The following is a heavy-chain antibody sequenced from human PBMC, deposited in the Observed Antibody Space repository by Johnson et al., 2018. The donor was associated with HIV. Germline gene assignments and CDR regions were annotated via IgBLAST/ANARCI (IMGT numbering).Heavy chain of an antibody. J-gene: IGHJ3*02. CDR3: VRVELGAFDI. D-gene: IGHD1-7*01. Sequence: VQLVESGGGVVQPGRSLRLSCAASGFTFSTYAMHWVRQAPGKGLEWVGRTRNKANSYTTEYAASVKGRFTISRDDSKNSLYLQMNSLKTEDTAVYYCVRVELGAFDIWGQGTMVTVSS. CDR1: GFTFSTYA. CDR2: TRNKANSYTT. V-gene: IGHV3-72*01.